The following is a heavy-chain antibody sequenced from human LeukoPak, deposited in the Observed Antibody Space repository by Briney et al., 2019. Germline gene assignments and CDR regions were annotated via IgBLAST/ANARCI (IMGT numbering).Heavy chain of an antibody. CDR1: RFTFSSYA. CDR2: ISLDGSNK. V-gene: IGHV3-30-3*02. CDR3: AKLEVVGATTGLDY. J-gene: IGHJ4*02. Sequence: PGRSLRLSCAASRFTFSSYAMHWVRQAPGKGLEWVALISLDGSNKYYADSVKGRFTISRDNSKNTLYLQMNSLRAEDTAVYYCAKLEVVGATTGLDYWGQGTLVTVSS. D-gene: IGHD1-26*01.